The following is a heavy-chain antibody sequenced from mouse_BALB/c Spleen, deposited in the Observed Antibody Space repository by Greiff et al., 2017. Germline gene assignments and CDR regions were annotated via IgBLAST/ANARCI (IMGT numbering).Heavy chain of an antibody. V-gene: IGHV1S41*01. CDR3: ASADNWEGRFAV. D-gene: IGHD4-1*01. J-gene: IGHJ1*01. CDR1: GYTFTSYW. Sequence: DLVKPGASVKLSCKASGYTFTSYWINWVKQRPGQGLEWIGRIAPGSGSTYYNGMFKGKATLTVDTSSSTAYIQLSSLSSEDSAVYFCASADNWEGRFAVWGAGTTVTVSA. CDR2: IAPGSGST.